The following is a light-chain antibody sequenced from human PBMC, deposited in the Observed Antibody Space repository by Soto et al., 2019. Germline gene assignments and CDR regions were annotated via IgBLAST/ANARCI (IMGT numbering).Light chain of an antibody. J-gene: IGKJ1*01. Sequence: DIQMTQSPSSLSASVRDRVTITCRASQGISNYLAWYQQKPGKVPKLLIYAASTLQSGVPSRFSGSGSGTDFPLTISSLRPEDVATYYCRKYDSAPWTFGQGTKVEIK. CDR1: QGISNY. V-gene: IGKV1-27*01. CDR2: AAS. CDR3: RKYDSAPWT.